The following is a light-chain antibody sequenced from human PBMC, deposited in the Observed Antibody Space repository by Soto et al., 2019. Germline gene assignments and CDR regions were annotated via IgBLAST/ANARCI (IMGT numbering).Light chain of an antibody. V-gene: IGKV1-39*01. Sequence: DIQMTQSPASLSASVGDSVTITCRAGQNISSYLNWYQLKPGKAPNLLIYAASSLQSGVPSRFSGGRSGTEFTLTVSSLQPDDFATYYFQQSYSLQFSFGPGTKVDIE. CDR3: QQSYSLQFS. J-gene: IGKJ3*01. CDR1: QNISSY. CDR2: AAS.